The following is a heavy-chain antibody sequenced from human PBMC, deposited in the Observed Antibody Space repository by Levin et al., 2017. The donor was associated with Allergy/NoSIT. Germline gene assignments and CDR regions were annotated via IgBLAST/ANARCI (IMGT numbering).Heavy chain of an antibody. CDR1: GFTFSNFA. V-gene: IGHV3-23*01. D-gene: IGHD3-16*01. J-gene: IGHJ4*02. CDR3: AKDQEDYDRGKIDF. CDR2: IRGGGGEI. Sequence: ASVKVSCAASGFTFSNFAMSWVRQAPGKGLEWVSTIRGGGGEIHYADSVKGRFTISRDNSKNTLYLQMNSLRAEDMAVYYCAKDQEDYDRGKIDFWGQGSLVTVSS.